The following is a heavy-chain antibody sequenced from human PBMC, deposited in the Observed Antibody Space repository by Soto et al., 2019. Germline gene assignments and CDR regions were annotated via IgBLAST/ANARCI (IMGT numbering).Heavy chain of an antibody. J-gene: IGHJ6*03. V-gene: IGHV3-64*01. CDR3: ARDHHDILTGYYKAEAYYYYMDV. D-gene: IGHD3-9*01. CDR1: GFTFSSYA. Sequence: GGSLRLSCAASGFTFSSYAMHWVRQAPGKGLEYVSAISSNGGSTYYANSVKGRFTISRDNSKNTLYLQMGSLRAEDMAVYYCARDHHDILTGYYKAEAYYYYMDVWGKGTTVTVSS. CDR2: ISSNGGST.